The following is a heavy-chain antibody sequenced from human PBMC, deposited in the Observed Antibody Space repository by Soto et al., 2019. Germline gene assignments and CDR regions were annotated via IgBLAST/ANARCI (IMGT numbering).Heavy chain of an antibody. CDR1: GYTFTGYY. CDR3: ARDRVYSSSWYFDGMDV. D-gene: IGHD6-13*01. CDR2: INPNSGGT. J-gene: IGHJ6*02. V-gene: IGHV1-2*04. Sequence: QVQLVQSGAEVKKPGASVKVSCKASGYTFTGYYMHWVRQAPGQGLEWMGWINPNSGGTNYAQKFQGWVTMTRDTSISTAYMELSRLRSDDTAVYYCARDRVYSSSWYFDGMDVWGQGTTVTVSS.